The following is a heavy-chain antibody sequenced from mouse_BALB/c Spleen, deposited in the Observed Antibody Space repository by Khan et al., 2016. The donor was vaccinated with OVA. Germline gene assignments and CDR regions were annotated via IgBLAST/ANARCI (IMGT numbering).Heavy chain of an antibody. V-gene: IGHV1-69*02. Sequence: QVQLQQPGAELVRPGASVKLSCKASGYTFTRYWINWVKQRPGQGLEWIGNIYPFASYTDYTQKFKDKATLTVDKSSSTAYMQLISPTSEDSAVYYCTRHGSSYDAMDYWGQGTSVTVSS. CDR1: GYTFTRYW. D-gene: IGHD1-1*01. CDR2: IYPFASYT. J-gene: IGHJ4*01. CDR3: TRHGSSYDAMDY.